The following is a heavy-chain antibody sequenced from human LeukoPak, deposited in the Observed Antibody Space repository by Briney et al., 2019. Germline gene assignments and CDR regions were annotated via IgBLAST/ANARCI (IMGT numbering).Heavy chain of an antibody. Sequence: PGGSLRLTCAASGFTFSSYWMSWVRQAPGKGLEWVANIRQDGSEKNYVESMKGRFTISRDNAMNSLSLQMNSLRAEDTAVYYCARECSGNCYYGLEVWGQGTTVTVSS. CDR2: IRQDGSEK. D-gene: IGHD1-26*01. CDR1: GFTFSSYW. V-gene: IGHV3-7*01. J-gene: IGHJ6*02. CDR3: ARECSGNCYYGLEV.